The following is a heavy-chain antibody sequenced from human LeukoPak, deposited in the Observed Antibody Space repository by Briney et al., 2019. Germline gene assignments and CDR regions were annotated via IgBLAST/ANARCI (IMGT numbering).Heavy chain of an antibody. Sequence: GRSLRLSCAASGFTFSSYGMHWVRQPPGKGLEWVAVIWYDGSNKYYADSVKGRFTISRDNSKNTLYLQMNSLRAEDTAVYYCARERGWLNDYNWFDPWGQGTLVTVSS. D-gene: IGHD3-22*01. J-gene: IGHJ5*02. CDR2: IWYDGSNK. CDR1: GFTFSSYG. CDR3: ARERGWLNDYNWFDP. V-gene: IGHV3-33*01.